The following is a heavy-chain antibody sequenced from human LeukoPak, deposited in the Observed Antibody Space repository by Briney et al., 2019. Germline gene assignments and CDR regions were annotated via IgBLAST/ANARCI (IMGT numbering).Heavy chain of an antibody. CDR3: AKAGSYYGSGSYYNLMDY. V-gene: IGHV3-9*01. CDR2: ISWNSGSI. J-gene: IGHJ4*02. D-gene: IGHD3-10*01. Sequence: SLRLSCAASGFPFDDYAMHWVRQAPGKGLEWVSGISWNSGSIGYADSVKGRFTISRDNAKNSLYLQMNSLRAEDTALYYCAKAGSYYGSGSYYNLMDYWGQGTLVTVSS. CDR1: GFPFDDYA.